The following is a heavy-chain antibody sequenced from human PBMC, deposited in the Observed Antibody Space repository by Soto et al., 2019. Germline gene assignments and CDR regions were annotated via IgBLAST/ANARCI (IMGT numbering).Heavy chain of an antibody. Sequence: EVHLVQSGGGLVQPGESLSLSCVASGFTFNDYAMHWVRQTPGKGLEWVAAIRNRGSSAYYADSVKVRFTISRDKSTKTLSLHMRTLRVEDTAVYFCAKAFWDAATCFPCESWGQGTPVAVSP. CDR1: GFTFNDYA. CDR2: IRNRGSSA. V-gene: IGHV3-23*04. D-gene: IGHD3-3*02. CDR3: AKAFWDAATCFPCES. J-gene: IGHJ4*02.